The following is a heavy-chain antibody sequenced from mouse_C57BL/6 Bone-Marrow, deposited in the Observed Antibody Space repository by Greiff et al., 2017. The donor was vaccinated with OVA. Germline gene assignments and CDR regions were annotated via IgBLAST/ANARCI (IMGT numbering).Heavy chain of an antibody. CDR2: IDPSDSYT. CDR1: GYTFTSYW. D-gene: IGHD2-3*01. Sequence: QVQLQQPGAELVKPGASVKLSCKASGYTFTSYWMQWVKQRPGQGLEWIGEIDPSDSYTNYNQKFKGKATLTVYTSSSSAYMQLSSLTSADSAVYYCARGYDGYSAWFAYWGQGTLVTVSA. V-gene: IGHV1-50*01. J-gene: IGHJ3*01. CDR3: ARGYDGYSAWFAY.